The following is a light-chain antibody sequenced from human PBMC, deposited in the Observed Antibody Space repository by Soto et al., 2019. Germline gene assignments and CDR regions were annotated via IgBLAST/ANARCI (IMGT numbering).Light chain of an antibody. CDR3: ATWDYSRKGV. V-gene: IGLV1-44*01. CDR2: TNN. J-gene: IGLJ1*01. CDR1: TSNIESHS. Sequence: QSVLPQPPSASGTPGQRIIISCSGSTSNIESHSVNWFQQVPGTAPKLLIITNNQRPSGVPDRYSGSKSGASASLAISGLQSVDEATYYCATWDYSRKGVLGTGTKLTVL.